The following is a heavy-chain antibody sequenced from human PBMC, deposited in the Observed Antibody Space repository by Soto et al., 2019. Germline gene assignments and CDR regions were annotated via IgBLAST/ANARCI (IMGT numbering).Heavy chain of an antibody. CDR2: VSDSGGAT. J-gene: IGHJ4*02. CDR1: GFTFSAYS. V-gene: IGHV3-23*01. D-gene: IGHD5-12*01. CDR3: AKNPRNSGWIWFEY. Sequence: EVQLLESGGGLVQPGGSLRLSCAASGFTFSAYSMSWVRQAPGKGLEWVSSVSDSGGATNYADSVQGRFTISRDNSKNTLYLQMDSLSAEDTAVYYCAKNPRNSGWIWFEYWGQGTLVTVSS.